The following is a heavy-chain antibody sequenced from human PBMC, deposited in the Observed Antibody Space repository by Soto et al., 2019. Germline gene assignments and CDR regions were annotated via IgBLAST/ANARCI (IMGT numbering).Heavy chain of an antibody. D-gene: IGHD6-19*01. V-gene: IGHV3-23*01. Sequence: GGSLRLSCAASGFTFSSYAMSWVRQAPGKGLEWVSAISGSGGSTYYADSVKGRFTISRDNAKNSLYLQMNSLRVEDTAVYYCARESGSGWTGYWGHGTLVTVSS. CDR3: ARESGSGWTGY. CDR1: GFTFSSYA. CDR2: ISGSGGST. J-gene: IGHJ4*01.